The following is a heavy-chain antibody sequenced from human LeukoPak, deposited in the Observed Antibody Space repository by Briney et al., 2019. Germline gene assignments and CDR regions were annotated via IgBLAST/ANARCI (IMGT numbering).Heavy chain of an antibody. V-gene: IGHV1-18*01. CDR3: ARDFAYDFWSGGYYYYGMDV. CDR2: ISAYNGNT. CDR1: GYTFTSYG. D-gene: IGHD3-3*01. J-gene: IGHJ6*02. Sequence: GASVKVSCKASGYTFTSYGISWVRQAPGQGLEWMGWISAYNGNTNYAQKLQGRVTMTTDTSTSTAYMELRSLRSDDTAVYYCARDFAYDFWSGGYYYYGMDVWGQGTTVTVS.